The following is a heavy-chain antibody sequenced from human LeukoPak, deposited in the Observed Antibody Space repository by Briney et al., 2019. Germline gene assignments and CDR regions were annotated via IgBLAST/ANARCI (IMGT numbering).Heavy chain of an antibody. CDR1: GFTFSSYA. V-gene: IGHV3-23*01. J-gene: IGHJ4*02. CDR3: AKAGHSSSWAWADY. D-gene: IGHD6-13*01. Sequence: PGGSLRLSCAASGFTFSSYAMSWVRQAPGKGLEWVSVISGSDDSTYYADSVKGRFTISRDNSKNTLFLQMNNLRAEDTALYYCAKAGHSSSWAWADYWGQGTLVTVSS. CDR2: ISGSDDST.